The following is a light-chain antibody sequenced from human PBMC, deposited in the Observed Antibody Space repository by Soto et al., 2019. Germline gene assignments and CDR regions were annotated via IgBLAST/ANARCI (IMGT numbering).Light chain of an antibody. V-gene: IGKV3-20*01. Sequence: EIVLTQSPGTLSLSPGERATLSCRASQSVSSSSLAWYQQKPGQAPRLLIYRASSRATGSPDRFSGSGSGTDFTLTISRLEPEDFALYYCQHYGDSPPFTFGQGTRLHMK. CDR2: RAS. CDR3: QHYGDSPPFT. J-gene: IGKJ5*01. CDR1: QSVSSSS.